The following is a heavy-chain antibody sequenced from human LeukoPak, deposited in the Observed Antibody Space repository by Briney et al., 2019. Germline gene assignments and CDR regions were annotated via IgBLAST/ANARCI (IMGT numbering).Heavy chain of an antibody. V-gene: IGHV3-48*01. Sequence: GGSLRLSCAASGFTFSTYSMNWVRQAPGKGLEWVSYIDTGTSTIYYADSAKGRFTISKDNAKNSLYLQMNSLRAEDTAVYYCVRDWGYDSSGYWQKYFDTWGQGTLVTVSS. CDR1: GFTFSTYS. CDR2: IDTGTSTI. CDR3: VRDWGYDSSGYWQKYFDT. J-gene: IGHJ4*02. D-gene: IGHD3-22*01.